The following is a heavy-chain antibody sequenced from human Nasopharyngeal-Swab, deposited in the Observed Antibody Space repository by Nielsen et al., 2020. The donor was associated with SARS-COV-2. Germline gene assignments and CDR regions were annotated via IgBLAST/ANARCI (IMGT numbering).Heavy chain of an antibody. CDR3: ARRDRYCSGGSCYGENAFDI. CDR1: GFTFSSYS. V-gene: IGHV3-21*04. CDR2: ISSSSSYI. D-gene: IGHD2-15*01. Sequence: GESLKISCAASGFTFSSYSMNWVRQAPGKELEWVSSISSSSSYIYYADSVKGRFTISRDNAKNSLYLQMNSLRAEDTAVYYCARRDRYCSGGSCYGENAFDIWGQGTMVTVSS. J-gene: IGHJ3*02.